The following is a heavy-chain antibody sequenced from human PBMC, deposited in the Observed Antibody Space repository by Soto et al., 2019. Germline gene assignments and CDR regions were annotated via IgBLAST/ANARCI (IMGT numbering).Heavy chain of an antibody. D-gene: IGHD6-13*01. CDR3: ARDPIGWYTSRWPSLALDY. J-gene: IGHJ4*02. Sequence: GASVKVSCKASGYTFTVYYLHLVRQAPGQGLECMGWINPNSGGTNYAQKFQGRVTMTRDTSISTAYVEQSSLRSDETAAYYCARDPIGWYTSRWPSLALDYWGQGTRVTVSS. V-gene: IGHV1-2*02. CDR2: INPNSGGT. CDR1: GYTFTVYY.